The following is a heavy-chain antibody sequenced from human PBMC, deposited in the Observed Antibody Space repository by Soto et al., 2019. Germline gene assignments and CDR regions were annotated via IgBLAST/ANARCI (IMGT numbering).Heavy chain of an antibody. D-gene: IGHD2-15*01. V-gene: IGHV3-74*01. Sequence: EVQLVESGGGLVQPGGSLRLSGAASGFTFSNHWMHWVRQAPGKGLVWVSHINYDGSSTTYADSVKGRFTISRDNAKSTLYLQMNSLRAEDTALYYCASSRYCRGGTCFGSLDYWGQGTLVTVSS. CDR2: INYDGSST. CDR3: ASSRYCRGGTCFGSLDY. J-gene: IGHJ4*02. CDR1: GFTFSNHW.